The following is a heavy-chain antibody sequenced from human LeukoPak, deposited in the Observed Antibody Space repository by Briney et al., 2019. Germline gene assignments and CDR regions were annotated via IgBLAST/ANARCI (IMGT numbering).Heavy chain of an antibody. J-gene: IGHJ4*02. CDR3: ARLRPNYYDSSGYFRYYFDY. CDR2: INHSGGT. CDR1: GGSFSGYY. D-gene: IGHD3-22*01. V-gene: IGHV4-34*01. Sequence: SETLSLTCAVYGGSFSGYYWSWIRQPPGKGLEWIGEINHSGGTNYNPSLKSRVTISVDTSKNQFSLKLSSVTAADTAVYYCARLRPNYYDSSGYFRYYFDYWGQGTLVTVSS.